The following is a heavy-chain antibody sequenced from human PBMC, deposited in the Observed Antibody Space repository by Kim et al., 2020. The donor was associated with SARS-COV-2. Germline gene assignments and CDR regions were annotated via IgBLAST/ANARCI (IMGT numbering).Heavy chain of an antibody. CDR3: ARFGDGAYDI. D-gene: IGHD3-10*01. Sequence: ASVKVSCKSSGYSFINSTIHWVRQAPGQRLEWMGWINAGNGKTKSSQNFQGRVTITGDTSASTAYMEVSSLWSEDTAIYYCARFGDGAYDIWGQGTMVTV. CDR2: INAGNGKT. CDR1: GYSFINST. V-gene: IGHV1-3*01. J-gene: IGHJ3*02.